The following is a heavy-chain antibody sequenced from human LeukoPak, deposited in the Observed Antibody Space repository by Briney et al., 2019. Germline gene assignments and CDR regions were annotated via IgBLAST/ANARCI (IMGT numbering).Heavy chain of an antibody. CDR3: ARDRYCYDSSGPENDAFDI. Sequence: GGSLRLSCAASGFTFSSYSMTWVRQAPGKGLEWVSSISSSSSYIYYAASVKGRFTTSRDNAKNSLYLQMNSLRAEDTAVYYCARDRYCYDSSGPENDAFDIWGQGTMVTVSS. V-gene: IGHV3-21*01. CDR2: ISSSSSYI. D-gene: IGHD3-22*01. CDR1: GFTFSSYS. J-gene: IGHJ3*02.